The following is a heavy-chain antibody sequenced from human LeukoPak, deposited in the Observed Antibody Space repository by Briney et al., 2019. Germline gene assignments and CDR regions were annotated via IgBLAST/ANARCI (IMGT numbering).Heavy chain of an antibody. CDR1: GYTLTELP. V-gene: IGHV1-24*01. J-gene: IGHJ4*02. CDR3: ATKTANVLRYFDWPPGY. Sequence: ASVKVSCKVSGYTLTELPMHWVRQAPGKGLEWMGGFDPEDGETIYAQKFQGRVTMTEDTSTDTAYMELSSLRSEDTAVYYCATKTANVLRYFDWPPGYWGQGTLVTVSS. D-gene: IGHD3-9*01. CDR2: FDPEDGET.